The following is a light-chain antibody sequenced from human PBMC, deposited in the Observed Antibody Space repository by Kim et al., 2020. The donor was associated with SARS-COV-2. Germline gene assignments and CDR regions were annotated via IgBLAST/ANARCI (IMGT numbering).Light chain of an antibody. J-gene: IGLJ1*01. CDR3: AAWDDSLRGYV. V-gene: IGLV1-44*01. Sequence: GQRVTISCSGSSSKVGVNPVNWYQERPGTAPKLLIYSSYERPSGVPDRFSGSKSGTSASLAISGLQSEDEADYYCAAWDDSLRGYVFGTGTKVTVL. CDR1: SSKVGVNP. CDR2: SSY.